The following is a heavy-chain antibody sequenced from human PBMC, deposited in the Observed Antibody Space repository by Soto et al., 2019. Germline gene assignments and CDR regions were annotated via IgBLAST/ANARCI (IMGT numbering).Heavy chain of an antibody. Sequence: GGSLRLSCEASGFIFSIYSMYWVRQAPGKGLEWLSFISSSSGTIYYADSVKGRFTISRDNSKNTLYLQMNSLRAEDTAVYYCAKDIVLVPAATVGWFDPWGQGTLVTVSS. J-gene: IGHJ5*02. CDR3: AKDIVLVPAATVGWFDP. D-gene: IGHD2-2*01. CDR1: GFIFSIYS. V-gene: IGHV3-48*01. CDR2: ISSSSGTI.